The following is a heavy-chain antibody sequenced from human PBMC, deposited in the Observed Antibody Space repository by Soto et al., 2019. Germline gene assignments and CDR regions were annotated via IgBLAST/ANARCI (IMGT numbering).Heavy chain of an antibody. CDR3: ASDYGDYVFDY. V-gene: IGHV1-69*02. CDR1: GGTFSSYT. Sequence: GASVKVSCKASGGTFSSYTISWVRQAPGQGLEWMGRIIPILGIANYAQKFQGRVTITADKSTSTAYMELSSLRSEDTAVYYCASDYGDYVFDYSGQGTLVTVSS. D-gene: IGHD4-17*01. CDR2: IIPILGIA. J-gene: IGHJ4*02.